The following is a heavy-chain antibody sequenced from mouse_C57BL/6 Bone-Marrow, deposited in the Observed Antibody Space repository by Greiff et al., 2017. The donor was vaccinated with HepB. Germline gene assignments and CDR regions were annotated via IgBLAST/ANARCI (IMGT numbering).Heavy chain of an antibody. J-gene: IGHJ4*01. V-gene: IGHV1-63*01. CDR3: ARRDSSGYVYAMDY. D-gene: IGHD3-2*02. Sequence: QVQLQQSGAELVRPGTSVKMSCKASGYTFTNYWIGWAKQRPGHGLEWIGDIYPGGGYTNYNEKFKGKATLTADKSSSTAYMQFSSLTSEDSAIYYCARRDSSGYVYAMDYRGQGTSVTVSS. CDR2: IYPGGGYT. CDR1: GYTFTNYW.